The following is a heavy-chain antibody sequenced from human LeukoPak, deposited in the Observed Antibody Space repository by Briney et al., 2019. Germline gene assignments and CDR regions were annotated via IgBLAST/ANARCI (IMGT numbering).Heavy chain of an antibody. D-gene: IGHD3-16*02. Sequence: PSETLSLTCTVSGGSISSSGYYWGWIRQPPGKGLEWIGNIYYSGSTYCNPSLKSRVTISVDTSKNQFSLKLSSVTAADTAVYSCVSVQVSRFTFGGVIAHFDYWGQGTLVTVSS. V-gene: IGHV4-39*07. CDR3: VSVQVSRFTFGGVIAHFDY. J-gene: IGHJ4*02. CDR2: IYYSGST. CDR1: GGSISSSGYY.